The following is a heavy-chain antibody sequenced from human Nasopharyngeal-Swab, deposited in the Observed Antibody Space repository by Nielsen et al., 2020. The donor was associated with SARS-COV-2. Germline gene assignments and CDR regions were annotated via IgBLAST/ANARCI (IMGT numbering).Heavy chain of an antibody. V-gene: IGHV3-74*01. CDR3: AISRPLWAFDI. J-gene: IGHJ3*02. Sequence: WSRQPTGKGLVWVSRINSDGSSTSYADSVKGRFTISRDNAKNTLYLQMNSLRAEDTAVYYCAISRPLWAFDIWGQGTMVTVSS. CDR2: INSDGSST.